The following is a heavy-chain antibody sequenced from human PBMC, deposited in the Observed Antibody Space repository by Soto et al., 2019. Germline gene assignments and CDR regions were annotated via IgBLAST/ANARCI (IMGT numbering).Heavy chain of an antibody. J-gene: IGHJ5*02. V-gene: IGHV4-31*03. CDR2: IYYSGST. CDR1: GGSISSGGYY. CDR3: ARSHYDYGDLSSINWFDP. D-gene: IGHD4-17*01. Sequence: SETLSLTCTVSGGSISSGGYYWSWIRQHPGKGLEWIGYIYYSGSTYYNPSLKSRVTISVDTSKNQFSLKLSSVTAADTAVYYCARSHYDYGDLSSINWFDPWGQGTLVTVSS.